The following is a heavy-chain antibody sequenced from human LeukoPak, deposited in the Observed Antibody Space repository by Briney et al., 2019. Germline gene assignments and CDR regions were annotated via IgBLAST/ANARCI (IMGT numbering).Heavy chain of an antibody. CDR3: ARSGIKMVRGVIIKSPYHMDV. D-gene: IGHD3-10*01. Sequence: GGSLRLSCAASGFTLSTYTMNWVRQAPGKGLEWVSSISSSSSYIYYADSVKGRFTISRDDAKNSLSLQMNSLRAEDTAVYYCARSGIKMVRGVIIKSPYHMDVWGKGTTVTVSS. J-gene: IGHJ6*03. V-gene: IGHV3-21*01. CDR1: GFTLSTYT. CDR2: ISSSSSYI.